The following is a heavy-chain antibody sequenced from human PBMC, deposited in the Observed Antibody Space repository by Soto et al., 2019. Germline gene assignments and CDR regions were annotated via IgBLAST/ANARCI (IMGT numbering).Heavy chain of an antibody. J-gene: IGHJ4*02. CDR1: GFTFSWYW. Sequence: EVQLVESGGGLVQPGGSLRLSCAASGFTFSWYWMHWVRQAPGKGLVWVSRINSDGSSTCYADSVKGRFTISRDYAQNTMYLQMNSLRAEDTAMYYCAREGVGGNFDYWGQGTLVTVSS. CDR3: AREGVGGNFDY. D-gene: IGHD1-26*01. V-gene: IGHV3-74*01. CDR2: INSDGSST.